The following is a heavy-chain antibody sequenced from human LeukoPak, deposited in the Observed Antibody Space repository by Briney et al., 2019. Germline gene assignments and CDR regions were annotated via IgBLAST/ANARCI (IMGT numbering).Heavy chain of an antibody. V-gene: IGHV1-69*13. CDR3: ASEYSSSRAPEY. J-gene: IGHJ4*02. CDR1: GGTFSSYA. D-gene: IGHD6-6*01. CDR2: IIPIFGTA. Sequence: SVEVSCKASGGTFSSYAISWVRQAPGQGLEWMGGIIPIFGTANYAQKFQGRVTITADESTSTAYMELSSLRSEDTAVYYCASEYSSSRAPEYWSQGTLVTVSS.